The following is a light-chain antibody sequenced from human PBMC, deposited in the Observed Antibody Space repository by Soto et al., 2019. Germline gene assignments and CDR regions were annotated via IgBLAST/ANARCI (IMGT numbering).Light chain of an antibody. CDR2: EVS. CDR1: SSDVGAYKY. CDR3: SSYTTTTAWV. J-gene: IGLJ3*02. V-gene: IGLV2-14*01. Sequence: QSVLTQPPSASGSPGQSITISCTGSSSDVGAYKYVSWFQQHPGKAPKLIIYEVSNRPSGVSDRFSGSKSGNTASLTISGLQAEDEADYHCSSYTTTTAWVFGGGTKLTVL.